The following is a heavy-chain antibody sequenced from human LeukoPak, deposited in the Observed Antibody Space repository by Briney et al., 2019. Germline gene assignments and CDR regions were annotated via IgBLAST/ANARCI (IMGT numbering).Heavy chain of an antibody. J-gene: IGHJ4*02. V-gene: IGHV4-39*01. Sequence: SETLSLTCTVSGGSISSSSYYWGWIRQPPGKGLEWIGSIYYSGSTYYSPSLKSRVTISVDTSKNQFSLKLSSVTAADTAVYYCARHPTYYYDSSGYYDYWGQGTLVTVSS. CDR3: ARHPTYYYDSSGYYDY. CDR1: GGSISSSSYY. CDR2: IYYSGST. D-gene: IGHD3-22*01.